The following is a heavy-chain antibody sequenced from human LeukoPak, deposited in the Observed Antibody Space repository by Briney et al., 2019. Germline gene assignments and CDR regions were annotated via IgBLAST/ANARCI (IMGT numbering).Heavy chain of an antibody. CDR1: GYHFTNYH. Sequence: GESLKISCKASGYHFTNYHIAWVRQMSGKGLEWMGRIDPSDSYTNYSPSFQGHVTISADKSISTAYLQWSSLKASDTAMYYCARREGDWFDPWGQGTLVTVSS. CDR3: ARREGDWFDP. CDR2: IDPSDSYT. J-gene: IGHJ5*02. V-gene: IGHV5-10-1*01.